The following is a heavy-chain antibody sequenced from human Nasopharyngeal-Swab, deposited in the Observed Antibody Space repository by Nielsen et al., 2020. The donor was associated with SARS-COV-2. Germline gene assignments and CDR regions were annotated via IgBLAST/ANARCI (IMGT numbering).Heavy chain of an antibody. Sequence: ASVKVSCKASGYTFTGYYMHWVRQAPGQGLEWMGRINPNSGGTNYAQKFQGRVTMTRDTSISTAYMELSSLRSEDTAVYYCARERAYGSGNYFYYYYGMDVWGQGTTVTVSS. CDR1: GYTFTGYY. CDR2: INPNSGGT. CDR3: ARERAYGSGNYFYYYYGMDV. D-gene: IGHD3-10*01. V-gene: IGHV1-2*06. J-gene: IGHJ6*02.